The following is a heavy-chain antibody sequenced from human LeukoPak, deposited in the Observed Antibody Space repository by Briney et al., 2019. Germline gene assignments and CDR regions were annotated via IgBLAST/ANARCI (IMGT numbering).Heavy chain of an antibody. D-gene: IGHD2-2*01. J-gene: IGHJ4*02. Sequence: SVKVSCKASGGTFSSYAISWVRQALGQGLEWMGRIIPILGIANYAQKFQGRVTITADKSTSTVYMELSSLRSEDTAVYYCARVLDCSSTSCYGGHYWGQGTLVTVSS. V-gene: IGHV1-69*04. CDR2: IIPILGIA. CDR3: ARVLDCSSTSCYGGHY. CDR1: GGTFSSYA.